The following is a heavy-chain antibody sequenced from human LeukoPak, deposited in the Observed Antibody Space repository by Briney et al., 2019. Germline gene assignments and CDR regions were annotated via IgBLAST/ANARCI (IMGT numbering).Heavy chain of an antibody. CDR3: ASPRGDDSGGYYTWYFHH. CDR2: INESGST. Sequence: GSLRLSCAASGFTFSDYYMSWIRQPPGKGLEWIGEINESGSTNYNPSLKSRVTISVDTSKNQFSLKLSSVTAADTAVYFCASPRGDDSGGYYTWYFHHWGQGILVTVSS. J-gene: IGHJ1*01. V-gene: IGHV4-34*01. CDR1: GFTFSDYY. D-gene: IGHD3-22*01.